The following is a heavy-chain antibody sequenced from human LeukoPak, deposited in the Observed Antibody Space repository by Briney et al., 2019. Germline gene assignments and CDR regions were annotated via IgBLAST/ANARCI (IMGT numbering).Heavy chain of an antibody. CDR2: ISRDGGST. D-gene: IGHD4-17*01. CDR1: GFTFEDYT. V-gene: IGHV3-43*01. Sequence: GGSLRLSCAASGFTFEDYTMHWVRQAPGKGLEWVSLISRDGGSTYYADSVKGRFTISRDNSKNSLYLQMNSLRTEDTALYYCAKDGVTTRYYYYYYYMDVWGTGITVTVSS. CDR3: AKDGVTTRYYYYYYYMDV. J-gene: IGHJ6*03.